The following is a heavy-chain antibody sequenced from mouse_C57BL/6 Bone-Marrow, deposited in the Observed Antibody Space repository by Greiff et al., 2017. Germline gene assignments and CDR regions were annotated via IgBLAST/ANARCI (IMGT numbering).Heavy chain of an antibody. J-gene: IGHJ2*01. D-gene: IGHD2-10*02. CDR1: GFTFSSYG. CDR2: ISSGGSYT. Sequence: EVMLVESGGDLVKPGGSLKLSCAASGFTFSSYGMSWVRQTPDKRLEWVATISSGGSYTYYPDSVKGRFTISRDNAKNTLYLQMSSLKSEDTAMYYCARQLDLGYWGQGTTLTVSS. CDR3: ARQLDLGY. V-gene: IGHV5-6*01.